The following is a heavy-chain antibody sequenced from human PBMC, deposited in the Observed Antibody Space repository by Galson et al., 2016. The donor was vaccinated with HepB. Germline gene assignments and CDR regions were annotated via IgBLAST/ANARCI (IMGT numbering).Heavy chain of an antibody. D-gene: IGHD1-14*01. Sequence: SETLSLTCNVSGGSISSYFWSWIRQTPGKELEWIGYIYKTGSTNYSPSLKSRVSISVDTSRNQFSLKVRSVTAADTAVYYCVRGVTGTPYFDFWGQGALVTVSS. J-gene: IGHJ4*02. CDR1: GGSISSYF. V-gene: IGHV4-59*01. CDR2: IYKTGST. CDR3: VRGVTGTPYFDF.